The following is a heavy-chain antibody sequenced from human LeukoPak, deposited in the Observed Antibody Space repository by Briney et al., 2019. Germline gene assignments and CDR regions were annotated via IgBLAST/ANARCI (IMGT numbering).Heavy chain of an antibody. Sequence: PGGSLRFSCAASGFTFSSYWMSWVRQAPGKGLEWVANIKQDGSEKYYVDSVKGRFTISRDNAKNSLYLQMNSLRAEDTAVYYCARDLSVRTIDYWGQGTLVTVSS. J-gene: IGHJ4*02. CDR1: GFTFSSYW. CDR2: IKQDGSEK. V-gene: IGHV3-7*04. D-gene: IGHD3-10*01. CDR3: ARDLSVRTIDY.